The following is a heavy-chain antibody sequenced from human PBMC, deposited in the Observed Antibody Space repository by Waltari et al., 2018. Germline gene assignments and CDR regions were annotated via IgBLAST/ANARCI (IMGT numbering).Heavy chain of an antibody. J-gene: IGHJ6*03. CDR2: ISVSGGST. CDR1: GFTFSSYA. V-gene: IGHV3-23*04. Sequence: EVQLVESGGGLVQPGGSLRLSCAASGFTFSSYAMSWVRQAPGKGLEWVSAISVSGGSTYYAYSVKGRFTISRDNSKNTLYLQMNSLRAEDTAVYYCAKDQSITMAYYYMDVWGKGTTVTVSS. D-gene: IGHD3-10*01. CDR3: AKDQSITMAYYYMDV.